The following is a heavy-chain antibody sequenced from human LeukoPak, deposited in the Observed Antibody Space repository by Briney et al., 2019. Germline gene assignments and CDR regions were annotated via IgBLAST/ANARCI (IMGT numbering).Heavy chain of an antibody. J-gene: IGHJ5*02. CDR2: INHSGST. D-gene: IGHD5-18*01. CDR3: ARAVTWIQLWTTTNWFDP. CDR1: GGSFSGYY. V-gene: IGHV4-34*01. Sequence: SETLPLTCAVYGGSFSGYYWSWIRQPPGKGLEWIGEINHSGSTNYNPSLKSRVTISVDTSKNQFSLKLSSVTAADTAVYYCARAVTWIQLWTTTNWFDPWGQGTLVTVSS.